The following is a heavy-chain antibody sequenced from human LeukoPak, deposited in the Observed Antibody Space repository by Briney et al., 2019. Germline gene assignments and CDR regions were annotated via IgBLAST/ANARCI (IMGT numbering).Heavy chain of an antibody. V-gene: IGHV4-59*01. CDR2: FHYSGTT. CDR3: ARVDANWGVVDY. Sequence: ETLSLTCTVSGGXISTYYWSWIRQPPGKGLEWIGNFHYSGTTNYNPSLKSRVTISVDTSKNQFSLKLSSVTAADTAVYYCARVDANWGVVDYWGQGTLVTVSS. CDR1: GGXISTYY. J-gene: IGHJ4*02. D-gene: IGHD7-27*01.